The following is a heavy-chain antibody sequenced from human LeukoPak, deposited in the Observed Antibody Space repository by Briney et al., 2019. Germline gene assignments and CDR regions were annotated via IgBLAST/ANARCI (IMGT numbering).Heavy chain of an antibody. Sequence: PSETLSLTCSVSGGSISSSSYYWGWIRQPPGKGLEWIGNIYYTGSTYYNPSLKSRVTISVETSKNQFSLKLTSVTAADTAVYYCARQLLWFGERGHNYYMDVWGKGTTVTISS. D-gene: IGHD3-10*01. CDR3: ARQLLWFGERGHNYYMDV. V-gene: IGHV4-39*01. J-gene: IGHJ6*03. CDR2: IYYTGST. CDR1: GGSISSSSYY.